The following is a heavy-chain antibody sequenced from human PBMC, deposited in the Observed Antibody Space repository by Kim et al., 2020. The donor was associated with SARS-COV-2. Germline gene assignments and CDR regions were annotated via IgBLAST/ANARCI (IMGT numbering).Heavy chain of an antibody. CDR3: ARDIGDYGDYLSAFDY. CDR1: GYTFTSYG. CDR2: ISAYNGNT. Sequence: ASVKVSCKASGYTFTSYGISWVRQAPGQGLEWMGWISAYNGNTNYAQKLQGRVTMTTDTSTSTAYMELRSLRSDDTAVYYCARDIGDYGDYLSAFDYWGQGTLVTVSS. D-gene: IGHD4-17*01. V-gene: IGHV1-18*04. J-gene: IGHJ4*02.